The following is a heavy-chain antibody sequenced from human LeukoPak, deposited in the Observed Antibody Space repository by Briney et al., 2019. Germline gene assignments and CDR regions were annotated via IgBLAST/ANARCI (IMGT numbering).Heavy chain of an antibody. Sequence: PSETLSLTCTASGGSISSYYWSWIRQPAGKGLEWIGRIYTSGSTNYNPSLKSRVTMSVDTSKNQFSLKLSSVTAADTAVYYCARSLSSGWYEGYYFDYWGQGTLVTVSS. D-gene: IGHD6-19*01. CDR3: ARSLSSGWYEGYYFDY. CDR2: IYTSGST. V-gene: IGHV4-4*07. J-gene: IGHJ4*02. CDR1: GGSISSYY.